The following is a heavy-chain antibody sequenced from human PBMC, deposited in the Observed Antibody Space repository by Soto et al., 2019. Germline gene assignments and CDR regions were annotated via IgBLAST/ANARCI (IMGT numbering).Heavy chain of an antibody. CDR2: INHSGST. D-gene: IGHD5-18*01. Sequence: PSETLSLTCTVSGGSISSYSWTWIRQSPGKGLEWIGQINHSGSTTSSPSLKSRVTISLDTSKNQFSLGLTSVPAADRAVYYCAGGRGYSYGLDPWGQGTLVTVSS. CDR1: GGSISSYS. J-gene: IGHJ5*02. V-gene: IGHV4-34*01. CDR3: AGGRGYSYGLDP.